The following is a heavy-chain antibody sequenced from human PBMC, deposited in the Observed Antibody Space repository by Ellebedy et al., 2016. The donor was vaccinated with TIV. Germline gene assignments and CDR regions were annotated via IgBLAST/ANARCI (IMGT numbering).Heavy chain of an antibody. CDR1: GFTFSNNP. CDR3: ARDPVGVGPAFDI. D-gene: IGHD4-23*01. Sequence: GESLKISCAASGFTFSNNPMTWVRQAPGKGPEWVSTISRFGESTVLADSVKGRFIVSRDNSKDTLYLQVNSLRAEDTAVYYCARDPVGVGPAFDIWGQGTMVTVSS. V-gene: IGHV3-23*01. J-gene: IGHJ3*02. CDR2: ISRFGEST.